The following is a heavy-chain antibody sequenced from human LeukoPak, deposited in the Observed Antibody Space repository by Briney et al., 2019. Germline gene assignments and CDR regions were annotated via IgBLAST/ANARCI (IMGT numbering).Heavy chain of an antibody. CDR3: AKDRYPLDY. V-gene: IGHV3-21*04. Sequence: PGGSLRLSCAASGFTFSSYSMNWVRQAPGKGLEWVSSISSSSSYIYYADSVKGRFTISRDNSKNTLYLQMNSLRAEDTAVYYCAKDRYPLDYWGQGTLVTVSS. CDR1: GFTFSSYS. J-gene: IGHJ4*02. CDR2: ISSSSSYI. D-gene: IGHD1-26*01.